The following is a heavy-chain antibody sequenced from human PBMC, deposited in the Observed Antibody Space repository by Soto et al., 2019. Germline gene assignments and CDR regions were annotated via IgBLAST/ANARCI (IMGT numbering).Heavy chain of an antibody. D-gene: IGHD6-19*01. V-gene: IGHV3-23*01. CDR3: AKTPTGYSSGWPRFDY. CDR1: GFTFSSYA. CDR2: ISGSGGST. J-gene: IGHJ4*02. Sequence: PGGSLRLSFSASGFTFSSYAMSWVRQAPRKGLEWVSGISGSGGSTYYADSVKGRFTISRDNSKNTLYLQMNSLRAEDTAVYYCAKTPTGYSSGWPRFDYWGQGTLVTVSS.